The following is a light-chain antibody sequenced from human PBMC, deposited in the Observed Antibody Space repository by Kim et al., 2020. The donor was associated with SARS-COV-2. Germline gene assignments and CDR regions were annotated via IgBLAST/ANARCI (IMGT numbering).Light chain of an antibody. CDR3: QKYNSAPFA. Sequence: DIQMTQSPSSLSASVGDRVTISCRASQGITNYLAWYQQKPGTVPKLLIYAAGTLQSGVPPRFSGSGSGTDFTLTISSLQPEDVATYYCQKYNSAPFAFGPGTKVDIK. CDR1: QGITNY. CDR2: AAG. J-gene: IGKJ3*01. V-gene: IGKV1-27*01.